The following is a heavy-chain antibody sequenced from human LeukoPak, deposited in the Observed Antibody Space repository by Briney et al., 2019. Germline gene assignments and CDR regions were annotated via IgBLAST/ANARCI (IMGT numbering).Heavy chain of an antibody. CDR3: ARAWNGAYYDILTGYQRYYYYMDV. CDR2: MNPNSGNT. D-gene: IGHD3-9*01. J-gene: IGHJ6*03. CDR1: GYTFTGYY. Sequence: ASVKVSCKASGYTFTGYYMHWVRQAPGQGLEWMGWMNPNSGNTGYAQKFQGRVTITRNTSISTAYMELSSLRSEDTAVYYCARAWNGAYYDILTGYQRYYYYMDVWGKGTTVTVSS. V-gene: IGHV1-8*03.